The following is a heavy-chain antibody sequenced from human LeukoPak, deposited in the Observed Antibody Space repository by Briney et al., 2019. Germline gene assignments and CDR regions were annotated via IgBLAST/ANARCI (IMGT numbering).Heavy chain of an antibody. J-gene: IGHJ4*02. CDR1: GFTFSSYS. Sequence: PGGSLRLSCAASGFTFSSYSMNWVRQAPGKGLEWVSSISSSSSYIYYADSVKGRFTISRDNAKNSLYLQMNSLRAEDTAVYYCARDKDYYGSGRPFDYWGQGTLVTVSS. D-gene: IGHD3-10*01. CDR3: ARDKDYYGSGRPFDY. CDR2: ISSSSSYI. V-gene: IGHV3-21*01.